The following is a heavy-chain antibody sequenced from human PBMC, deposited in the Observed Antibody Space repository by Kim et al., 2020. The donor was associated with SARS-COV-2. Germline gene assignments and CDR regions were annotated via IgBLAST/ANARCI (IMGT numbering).Heavy chain of an antibody. CDR3: ARDADDSDGLDI. D-gene: IGHD2-21*02. J-gene: IGHJ3*02. Sequence: SVKVSCKTSGGNFNSFAMNWVRQAPGQGLEWMGGIVPFSNSTNYAQQFRGRVKITADESTSTSYMELTRLTSDDTAVYYCARDADDSDGLDIWGQGTMV. CDR2: IVPFSNST. V-gene: IGHV1-69*13. CDR1: GGNFNSFA.